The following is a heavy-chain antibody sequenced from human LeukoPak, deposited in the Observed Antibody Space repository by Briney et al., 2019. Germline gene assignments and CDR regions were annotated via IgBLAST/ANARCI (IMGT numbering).Heavy chain of an antibody. V-gene: IGHV4-59*08. Sequence: PSETLSLTCTVSGGSISSYYWSWIRQPPGKGLEWIGYIHSSGNTNYNPSLKSRVTISVDTSKNQFSLKLSSVTAADTAVYYCARIGGYSGYATHWGQGTLVTVSS. CDR2: IHSSGNT. J-gene: IGHJ4*02. D-gene: IGHD5-12*01. CDR3: ARIGGYSGYATH. CDR1: GGSISSYY.